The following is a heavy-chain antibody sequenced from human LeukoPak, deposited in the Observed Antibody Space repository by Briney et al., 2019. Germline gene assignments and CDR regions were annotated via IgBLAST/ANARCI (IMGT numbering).Heavy chain of an antibody. CDR3: ARDRGGVGAPLYFDY. CDR2: ISSSGSTI. V-gene: IGHV3-48*03. Sequence: GGSLRLSCAASGFTFSSYEMNWVRQAPGKGLEWVSYISSSGSTIYYADSVKGRFTISRDDAKNSLYLQMNSLRAEDTAVYYCARDRGGVGAPLYFDYWGQGTLVTVSS. J-gene: IGHJ4*02. CDR1: GFTFSSYE. D-gene: IGHD1-26*01.